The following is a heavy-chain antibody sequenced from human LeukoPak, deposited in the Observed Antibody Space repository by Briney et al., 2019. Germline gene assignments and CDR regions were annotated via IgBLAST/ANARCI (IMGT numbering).Heavy chain of an antibody. CDR3: ARYLGTGRNWFDP. V-gene: IGHV3-33*01. J-gene: IGHJ5*02. CDR2: IWSNGSNK. CDR1: GFTFRSSG. D-gene: IGHD1-1*01. Sequence: GMTLRLSCAASGFTFRSSGMHWVRQATGNGLEWVAVIWSNGSNKNYADSVKGRFTISRDTSKNTLYLQMNSLRAEDTAMYYCARYLGTGRNWFDPWGQGTLVTVSS.